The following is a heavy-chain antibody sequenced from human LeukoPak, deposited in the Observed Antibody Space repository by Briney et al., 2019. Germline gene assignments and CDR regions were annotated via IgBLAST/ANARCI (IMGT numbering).Heavy chain of an antibody. CDR2: INPNSGGT. D-gene: IGHD3-3*01. J-gene: IGHJ5*02. CDR1: GYTFTGYY. CDR3: ARDARAESYDFWSGYYRQEGNNWFDP. V-gene: IGHV1-2*02. Sequence: ASVKVSCKASGYTFTGYYIHWMRQAPGQGLEWMGWINPNSGGTNDAQKLQGRVTMTTDTSTSTAYMELRSLRSDDTAVYYCARDARAESYDFWSGYYRQEGNNWFDPWGQGTLVTVSS.